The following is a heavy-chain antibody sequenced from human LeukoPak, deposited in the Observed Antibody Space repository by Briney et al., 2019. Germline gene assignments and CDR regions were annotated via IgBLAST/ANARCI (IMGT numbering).Heavy chain of an antibody. V-gene: IGHV4-39*07. Sequence: PSETLSLTCTVSGGSISSGDYYWSWIRQPPGKGLEWIGEINHSGSTNYNPSLKSRVTISVDTSKNQFSLKLSSVTAADTAVYYCARWSGVSSTSCYDYWGQGTLVTVSS. CDR2: INHSGST. CDR1: GGSISSGDYY. D-gene: IGHD2-2*01. CDR3: ARWSGVSSTSCYDY. J-gene: IGHJ4*02.